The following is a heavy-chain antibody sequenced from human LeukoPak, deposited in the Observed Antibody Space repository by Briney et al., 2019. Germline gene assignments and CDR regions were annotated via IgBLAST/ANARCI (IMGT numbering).Heavy chain of an antibody. V-gene: IGHV4-59*01. CDR2: IFDSGTT. D-gene: IGHD3-9*01. CDR1: TGSISSYY. J-gene: IGHJ4*02. CDR3: ARVSYDVLTGYHPLDY. Sequence: SETLTLTCTVSTGSISSYYWSWIRQPPGKGLEWIGCIFDSGTTKYNPSLKSRVTISVDTSKNQLSLKLSSVTAADTALYYCARVSYDVLTGYHPLDYWGQGILVTVSS.